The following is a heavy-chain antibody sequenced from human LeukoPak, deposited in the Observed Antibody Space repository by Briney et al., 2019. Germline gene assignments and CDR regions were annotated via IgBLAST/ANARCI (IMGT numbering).Heavy chain of an antibody. V-gene: IGHV3-53*01. CDR3: ARDRVELLPGYYYGMDV. D-gene: IGHD1-7*01. CDR1: GFTVSSNY. CDR2: IYSGGST. Sequence: GGSLRLSCAASGFTVSSNYMSWVRQAPGKGLEWVSVIYSGGSTYYADSVRGRSTISRDNSKNTLYLQMNSLGAEDTAVYYCARDRVELLPGYYYGMDVWGQGTTVTVSS. J-gene: IGHJ6*02.